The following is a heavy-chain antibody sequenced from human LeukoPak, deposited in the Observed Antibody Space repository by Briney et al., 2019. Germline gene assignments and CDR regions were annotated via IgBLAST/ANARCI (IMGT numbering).Heavy chain of an antibody. V-gene: IGHV4-34*01. CDR3: ARGLVVPAYYYGMDV. D-gene: IGHD2-2*01. CDR1: GGSFSGYY. Sequence: SETLSLTCAVYGGSFSGYYWSWIRQPPGKGLEWIGEINHSGSTNYNPSLKSRVTISVDTSENQFSLKLSSVTAADTAVYYCARGLVVPAYYYGMDVWGQGTTVTVSS. CDR2: INHSGST. J-gene: IGHJ6*02.